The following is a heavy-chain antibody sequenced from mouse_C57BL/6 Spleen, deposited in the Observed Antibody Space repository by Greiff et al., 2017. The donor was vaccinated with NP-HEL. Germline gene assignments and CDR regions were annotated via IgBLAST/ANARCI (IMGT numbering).Heavy chain of an antibody. CDR1: GYTFTSYW. CDR2: IHPSDSDT. J-gene: IGHJ3*01. V-gene: IGHV1-74*01. CDR3: ALIYYDYVGFAY. D-gene: IGHD2-4*01. Sequence: VQLQQPGAELVKPGASVKVSCKASGYTFTSYWMHWVKQRPGQGLEWIGRIHPSDSDTNYNQKFKGKATLTVDKSSSTAYMQLSSLTSEDSAVYYCALIYYDYVGFAYWGQGTLVTVSA.